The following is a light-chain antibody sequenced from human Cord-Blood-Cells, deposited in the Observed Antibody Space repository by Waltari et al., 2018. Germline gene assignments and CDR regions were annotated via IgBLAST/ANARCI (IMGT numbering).Light chain of an antibody. Sequence: VIWMTQSPSLLSASTGDRVPIRCLMSQGISRYLAWYQQKPGKAPELLIYAASTLQSGVPSRFSGSGSGTDFTLPISCLQSEDFATYYCQQYYSFPRTFGGGTKVEIK. CDR2: AAS. CDR1: QGISRY. J-gene: IGKJ4*01. V-gene: IGKV1D-8*03. CDR3: QQYYSFPRT.